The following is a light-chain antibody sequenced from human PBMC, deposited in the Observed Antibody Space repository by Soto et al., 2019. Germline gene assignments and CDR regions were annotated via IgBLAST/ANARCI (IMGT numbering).Light chain of an antibody. CDR3: TSWTTSTTMI. Sequence: QSALTQPASVSGSPGQSITISCTGTSSDIGAYNFVSWYQQHPGKAPNLMLYDVNIRPSGVSNRFSGSKSGNTASLTISGLQADDEADYYCTSWTTSTTMIFGGGTQLTVL. V-gene: IGLV2-14*03. CDR1: SSDIGAYNF. J-gene: IGLJ2*01. CDR2: DVN.